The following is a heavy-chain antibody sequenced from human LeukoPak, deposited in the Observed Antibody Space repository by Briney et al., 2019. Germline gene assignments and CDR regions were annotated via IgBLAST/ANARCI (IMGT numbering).Heavy chain of an antibody. Sequence: GGSLRLSCAASGFTFSNYSMNWVRQAPGKGLEWVSYISISSSIISYADFVKGRFTISRDSAKNSLYLQMNSLRDEDTAVYYCAKMVREFYTISYYFDYWGQGTLVTVSS. V-gene: IGHV3-48*02. CDR3: AKMVREFYTISYYFDY. CDR1: GFTFSNYS. D-gene: IGHD2-8*01. J-gene: IGHJ4*02. CDR2: ISISSSII.